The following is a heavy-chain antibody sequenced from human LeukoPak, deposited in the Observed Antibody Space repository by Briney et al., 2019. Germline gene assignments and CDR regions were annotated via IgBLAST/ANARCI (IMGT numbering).Heavy chain of an antibody. Sequence: ASVKVSCKASGYTFTGYYMHWVRQAPGQGLEWMGWINPNSGGTNYAQKFQGRVTMTRDTSISTAYVELSRLRSDDTAVYYCARSGYSYGPAFDYWGQGTLVTVSS. D-gene: IGHD5-18*01. V-gene: IGHV1-2*02. CDR3: ARSGYSYGPAFDY. J-gene: IGHJ4*02. CDR2: INPNSGGT. CDR1: GYTFTGYY.